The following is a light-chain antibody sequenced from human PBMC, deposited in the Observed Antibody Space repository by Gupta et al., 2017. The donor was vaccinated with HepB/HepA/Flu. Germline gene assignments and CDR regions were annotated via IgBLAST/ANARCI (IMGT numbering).Light chain of an antibody. J-gene: IGLJ2*01. Sequence: QSALTQPASVSGSPGQSITNSFTAPSNDFGDFNYVSWYQQHPGKAPKLFISDVSNRPSGVSNRFSGSKSGNTASLTISGLQAEDVADYYCSSFTYTTTLVVFGGGTRLTVL. CDR3: SSFTYTTTLVV. CDR2: DVS. V-gene: IGLV2-14*03. CDR1: SNDFGDFNY.